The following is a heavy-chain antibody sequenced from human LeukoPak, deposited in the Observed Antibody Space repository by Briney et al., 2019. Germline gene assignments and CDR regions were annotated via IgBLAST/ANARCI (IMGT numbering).Heavy chain of an antibody. CDR1: GFTFSGYA. D-gene: IGHD2-2*02. J-gene: IGHJ4*02. Sequence: GGSLRLSCAASGFTFSGYAMSWVRQAPGKGLEWVSAISGNGGSTSYTDSVKGRFTISRDSSKNMLYLQMNNLRAEDTALYYCAKDGRYCSGTSCYTSHWGQGTLVTVSS. CDR3: AKDGRYCSGTSCYTSH. CDR2: ISGNGGST. V-gene: IGHV3-23*01.